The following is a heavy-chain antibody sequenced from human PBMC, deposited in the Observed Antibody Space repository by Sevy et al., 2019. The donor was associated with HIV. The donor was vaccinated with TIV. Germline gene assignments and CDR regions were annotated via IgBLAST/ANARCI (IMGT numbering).Heavy chain of an antibody. CDR1: GFTFSGYY. Sequence: GGSLRLSCAASGFTFSGYYMTWVRQAPGKGLEWVANIKEDGSEKKYVDSVKGRFTISRDNAKNSLYLQMNSLRAEDTAVYYCAGETLPKSGTTAGYYYYMDVWGKGTTVTVSS. V-gene: IGHV3-7*03. CDR2: IKEDGSEK. CDR3: AGETLPKSGTTAGYYYYMDV. D-gene: IGHD1-7*01. J-gene: IGHJ6*03.